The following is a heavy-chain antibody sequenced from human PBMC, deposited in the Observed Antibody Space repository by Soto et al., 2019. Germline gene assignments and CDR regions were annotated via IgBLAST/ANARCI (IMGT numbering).Heavy chain of an antibody. V-gene: IGHV1-3*01. CDR1: GYTFTIYP. J-gene: IGHJ4*02. Sequence: ASVKVSCKASGYTFTIYPMHWVRQAPGQGLEWMGWINAGNGDTKYSQKFQGRVTITRDTSASTAYMELSSLRSEDTAVYYCGRDWTHYDSSGPGDYWGQGTLVTVS. CDR3: GRDWTHYDSSGPGDY. D-gene: IGHD3-22*01. CDR2: INAGNGDT.